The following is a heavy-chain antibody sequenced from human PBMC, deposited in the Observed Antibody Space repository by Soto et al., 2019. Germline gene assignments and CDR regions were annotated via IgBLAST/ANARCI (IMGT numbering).Heavy chain of an antibody. CDR1: GGSVSSGSYY. CDR2: IYYSGST. D-gene: IGHD2-15*01. J-gene: IGHJ6*01. CDR3: ARDYCSGGSCYYHYGMEV. V-gene: IGHV4-61*01. Sequence: SETLSLTCTVSGGSVSSGSYYWSWILQPPVKGLEWIGYIYYSGSTNYNPSLKSRVTISVDTSKNQFSLKLSSVTAADTAVYYCARDYCSGGSCYYHYGMEVWGQGTTVTVS.